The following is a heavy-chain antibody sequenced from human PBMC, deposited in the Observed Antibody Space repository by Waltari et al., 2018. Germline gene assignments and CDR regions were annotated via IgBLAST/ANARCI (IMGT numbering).Heavy chain of an antibody. V-gene: IGHV3-7*01. Sequence: EVQLVESGGGLVQPGGSLRLSCAASGFTFSRYWMSWVRQAPGGGLGLVANIKQSGSEEYYVDSVKGRFIISRDNAKNSLYLQMDSLRAEDTGVYYCARVWSSGWFGDYWGQGTLVTVSS. CDR1: GFTFSRYW. D-gene: IGHD6-19*01. CDR2: IKQSGSEE. J-gene: IGHJ4*02. CDR3: ARVWSSGWFGDY.